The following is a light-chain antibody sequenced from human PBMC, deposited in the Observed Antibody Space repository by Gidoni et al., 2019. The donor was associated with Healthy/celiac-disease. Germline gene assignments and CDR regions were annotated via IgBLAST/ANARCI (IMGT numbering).Light chain of an antibody. V-gene: IGKV3-11*01. CDR2: EAS. CDR3: QQRSNWTPYT. CDR1: QSVSSY. J-gene: IGKJ2*01. Sequence: LLTQSPATLSLSPEERATPSCRASQSVSSYLARYQRKPGQAPRLLIYEASNRATVIPARFSGSGSGTDFTLTISSLEPEDFAVYYCQQRSNWTPYTFGQGTKLEIK.